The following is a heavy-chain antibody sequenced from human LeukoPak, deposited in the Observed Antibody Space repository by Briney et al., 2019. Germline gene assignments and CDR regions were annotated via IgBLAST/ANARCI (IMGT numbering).Heavy chain of an antibody. V-gene: IGHV1-69*13. Sequence: SVKVSCKASGGTFSSYAISWVRQAPGQGLEWMGGILPIFGTANYAQKFQGRVTITADESTSTAYMELSSLRSEDTAVYYCARDFDSNGWFDPWGQGTLVTVSS. D-gene: IGHD4-11*01. J-gene: IGHJ5*02. CDR1: GGTFSSYA. CDR3: ARDFDSNGWFDP. CDR2: ILPIFGTA.